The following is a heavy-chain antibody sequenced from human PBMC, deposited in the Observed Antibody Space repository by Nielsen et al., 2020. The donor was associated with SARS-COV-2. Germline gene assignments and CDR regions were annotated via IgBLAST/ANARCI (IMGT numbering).Heavy chain of an antibody. V-gene: IGHV3-21*01. CDR3: ARDPVDTAMVTFFDY. D-gene: IGHD5-18*01. J-gene: IGHJ4*02. CDR2: ISSSSSYI. Sequence: VRQAPGKGLEWVSSISSSSSYIYYADSVKGRFTISRDNAKNSLYLQMNSLRAEDTAVYYCARDPVDTAMVTFFDYWGQGTLVTVSS.